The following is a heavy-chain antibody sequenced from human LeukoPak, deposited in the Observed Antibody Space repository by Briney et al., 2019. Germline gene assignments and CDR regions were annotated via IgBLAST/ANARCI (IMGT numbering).Heavy chain of an antibody. CDR3: ARGPYQLRRWFDP. CDR2: INHSGST. J-gene: IGHJ5*02. CDR1: GGSFSGYY. V-gene: IGHV4-34*01. D-gene: IGHD3-3*01. Sequence: SETLSLTCAVYGGSFSGYYWSWIRQPPGKGLEWIGEINHSGSTNYNPSLKSRVTISVDTSKNQFSLKLSSVTAADTAVYYCARGPYQLRRWFDPWGPGTLVTVSS.